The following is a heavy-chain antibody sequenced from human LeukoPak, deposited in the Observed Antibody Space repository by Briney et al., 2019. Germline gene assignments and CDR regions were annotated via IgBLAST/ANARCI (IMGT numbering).Heavy chain of an antibody. J-gene: IGHJ4*02. Sequence: TVKVSCKASGFNLNSSAMQWVRQARGQRLEWIGWIVVGSGNTNYAQKFQERVTITRDMSTSTAYLDLSSLRSEDTAVYYCAAYGDGSSWLYFDYWGQGTQVTVSS. D-gene: IGHD6-13*01. CDR2: IVVGSGNT. CDR3: AAYGDGSSWLYFDY. V-gene: IGHV1-58*02. CDR1: GFNLNSSA.